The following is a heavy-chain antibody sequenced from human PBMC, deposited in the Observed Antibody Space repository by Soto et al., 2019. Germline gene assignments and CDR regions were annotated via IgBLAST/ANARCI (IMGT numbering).Heavy chain of an antibody. CDR3: AREYTAWLLAYGLDV. D-gene: IGHD2-2*02. J-gene: IGHJ6*02. Sequence: PGGSLRLSCVASGFTFSTYSINWVRQAPGKGLEWVSSISSRSDIYYADSVKGRFTISRDNAKNSVSLQMNSLRAEDTAVYYCAREYTAWLLAYGLDVWGQGTTVTVSS. CDR2: ISSRSDI. V-gene: IGHV3-21*01. CDR1: GFTFSTYS.